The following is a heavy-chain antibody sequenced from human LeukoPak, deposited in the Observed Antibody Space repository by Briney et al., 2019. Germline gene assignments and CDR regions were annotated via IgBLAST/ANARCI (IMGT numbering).Heavy chain of an antibody. CDR3: ARKYSSSSGVDY. J-gene: IGHJ4*02. V-gene: IGHV3-21*01. Sequence: PGGSLRLSCAASGFTFSSYSMNWVRQGPGKGLEWVSSISSSSSYVYYADSVKGRFTISRDNAKNSLYLQMNSLRAEDTAVYYCARKYSSSSGVDYWGQGTLVTVSS. CDR2: ISSSSSYV. CDR1: GFTFSSYS. D-gene: IGHD6-6*01.